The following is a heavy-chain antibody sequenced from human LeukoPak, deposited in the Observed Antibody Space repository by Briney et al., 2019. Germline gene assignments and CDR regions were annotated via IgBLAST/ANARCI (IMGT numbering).Heavy chain of an antibody. D-gene: IGHD3-9*01. J-gene: IGHJ6*02. V-gene: IGHV1-3*01. CDR1: GYTFTSYA. Sequence: ASVKVSCKASGYTFTSYAMHWVRQAPGQRLEWMGWINAGNGNTKYSQKFQGRVTITRDTSASTAYMELSSLRSEDTAVYYCASGTKLLRYFDWYYGMDVWGQGTTVTVSS. CDR2: INAGNGNT. CDR3: ASGTKLLRYFDWYYGMDV.